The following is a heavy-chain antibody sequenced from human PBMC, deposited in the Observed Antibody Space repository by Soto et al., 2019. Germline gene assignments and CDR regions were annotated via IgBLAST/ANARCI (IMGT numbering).Heavy chain of an antibody. J-gene: IGHJ6*02. V-gene: IGHV4-39*01. Sequence: PSETLSLTCTVSGVSISSHGYFWGWIRQPPGKGLEWIGMISYSGSTYYSPSLKSRVTISADTSKNQLSLRLSSVTAADTAVYFCARSGSGRYDMDVWGQGTTVT. CDR2: ISYSGST. CDR3: ARSGSGRYDMDV. D-gene: IGHD3-10*01. CDR1: GVSISSHGYF.